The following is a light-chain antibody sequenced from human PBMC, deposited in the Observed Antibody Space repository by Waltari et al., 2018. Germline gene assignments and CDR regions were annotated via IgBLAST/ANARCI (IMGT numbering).Light chain of an antibody. CDR1: QSVSSY. J-gene: IGKJ4*01. CDR2: DAS. CDR3: QHRFNWPLT. Sequence: EVVLTQSPATLSLSPGERATLSCRASQSVSSYLAWYQQKPGQAPRLLISDASNRATGIPARFGGSASGTDFTLTISSLEPEDSAVYYCQHRFNWPLTFGGGTKVEIK. V-gene: IGKV3-11*01.